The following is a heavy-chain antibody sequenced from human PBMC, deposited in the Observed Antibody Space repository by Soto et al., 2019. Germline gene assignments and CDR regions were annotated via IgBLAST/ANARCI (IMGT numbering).Heavy chain of an antibody. CDR1: GFTFSSYG. D-gene: IGHD6-13*01. CDR2: ISYDGSNK. CDR3: AKDPSMYSSSWLPGY. Sequence: GGSLRLSWAASGFTFSSYGMHWVRQAPGKVLEWVAVISYDGSNKYYADSVKGRFTISRDNSKNTLYLQMNSLRAEDTAVYYCAKDPSMYSSSWLPGYWGQGTLVTVSS. V-gene: IGHV3-30*18. J-gene: IGHJ4*02.